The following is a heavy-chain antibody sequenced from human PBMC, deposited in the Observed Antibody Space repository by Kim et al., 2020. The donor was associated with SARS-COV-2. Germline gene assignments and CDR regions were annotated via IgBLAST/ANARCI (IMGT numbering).Heavy chain of an antibody. J-gene: IGHJ4*02. CDR3: AKVSGYPFY. CDR1: GFTFSSYA. Sequence: GGSLRLSCAASGFTFSSYAMSWARQAPGKGLEWVSLITANGGSTYYADSVKGRFTISRDTSKNTLSLQMNSLRAEDTAVYYCAKVSGYPFYWGQGTLGT. V-gene: IGHV3-23*01. CDR2: ITANGGST. D-gene: IGHD5-12*01.